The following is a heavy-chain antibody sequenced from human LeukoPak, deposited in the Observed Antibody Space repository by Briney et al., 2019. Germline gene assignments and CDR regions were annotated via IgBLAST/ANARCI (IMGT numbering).Heavy chain of an antibody. Sequence: PGESLKISCKGSQYAFSNYWIGGVRQMHGKGLEWMGLIYPGNSDTRYGPSFKGQVIISVDKSITTAYLQWSSLKASDTAIYYCASLDYSYERSGFDSWGQGTLVIVSS. CDR2: IYPGNSDT. J-gene: IGHJ5*01. CDR1: QYAFSNYW. D-gene: IGHD3-22*01. V-gene: IGHV5-51*01. CDR3: ASLDYSYERSGFDS.